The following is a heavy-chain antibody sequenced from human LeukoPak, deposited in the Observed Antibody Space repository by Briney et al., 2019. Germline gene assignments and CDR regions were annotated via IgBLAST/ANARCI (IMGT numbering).Heavy chain of an antibody. CDR3: AKPERPGDYYGSGSYDY. CDR1: GFTLSSYA. J-gene: IGHJ4*02. V-gene: IGHV3-23*01. Sequence: GGSLRLSCAASGFTLSSYAMSWVRQAPGKGLEWVSGITGSGGSTYYADSVKSRFTISRDNSKNTLYLQMNSLRAEDTAVYYCAKPERPGDYYGSGSYDYWGQGTLVTVSS. D-gene: IGHD3-10*01. CDR2: ITGSGGST.